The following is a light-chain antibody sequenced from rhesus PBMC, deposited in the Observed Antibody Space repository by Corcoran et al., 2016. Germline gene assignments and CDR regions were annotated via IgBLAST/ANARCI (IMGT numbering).Light chain of an antibody. J-gene: IGKJ3*01. Sequence: DIQMTQSPSSLSASVGDRVTITCQASQDISNNLAWYQQKPGKVPKLLIYGASTFQSGVPSRFSGSGSGTDFTLTISILQPEDFATYYCQQGYGLFTFGPGTKLDVK. V-gene: IGKV1S17*01. CDR2: GAS. CDR3: QQGYGLFT. CDR1: QDISNN.